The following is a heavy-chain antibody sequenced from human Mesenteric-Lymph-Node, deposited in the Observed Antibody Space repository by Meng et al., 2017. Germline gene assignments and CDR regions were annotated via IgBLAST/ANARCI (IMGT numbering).Heavy chain of an antibody. Sequence: QVQLQESGPGLLTPSETLSLTCAVYGGSFSGYYWSWIRQPPGKGLEWIGEINHSGSTNYNPSLKSRVTISVDTSKNQFSLKLSSVTAADTAVYYCWITGDPFDYWGQGTLVTVPS. V-gene: IGHV4-34*01. CDR2: INHSGST. CDR3: WITGDPFDY. CDR1: GGSFSGYY. D-gene: IGHD7-27*01. J-gene: IGHJ4*02.